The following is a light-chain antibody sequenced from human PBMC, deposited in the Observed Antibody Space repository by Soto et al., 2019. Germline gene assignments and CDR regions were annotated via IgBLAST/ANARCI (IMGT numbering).Light chain of an antibody. Sequence: QSVLTRPPSASGTPGQRVTISCSGSSSNIGSNYVYWYQQLPGTAPKLLIYRNNQRPSGVPDRFSGSKSGTSASLAISGLRSEDEADYSCAAWNDSLSGFVFGTGTKVTVL. V-gene: IGLV1-47*01. CDR1: SSNIGSNY. CDR3: AAWNDSLSGFV. J-gene: IGLJ1*01. CDR2: RNN.